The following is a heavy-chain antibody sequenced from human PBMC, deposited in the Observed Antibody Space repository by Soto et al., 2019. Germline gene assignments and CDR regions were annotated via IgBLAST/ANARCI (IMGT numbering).Heavy chain of an antibody. Sequence: AGGSLRLSCVGSGFSVSDHYMDWVRQAPGRGLEWVGRSKNRVNSFTTEYAASVKGRFTISRDNSNNALYLHLNSLTTEDSAVYYCSRGLGAASGYLYYYELDVWGQGTTVTVSS. CDR2: SKNRVNSFTT. D-gene: IGHD1-26*01. J-gene: IGHJ6*02. CDR3: SRGLGAASGYLYYYELDV. CDR1: GFSVSDHY. V-gene: IGHV3-72*01.